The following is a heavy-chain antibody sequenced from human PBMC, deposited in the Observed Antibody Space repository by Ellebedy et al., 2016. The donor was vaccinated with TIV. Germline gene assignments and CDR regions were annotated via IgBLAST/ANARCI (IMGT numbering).Heavy chain of an antibody. V-gene: IGHV5-10-1*01. D-gene: IGHD3-3*01. CDR3: ARGGWPLEWLLNFDY. CDR2: IDPSDSYT. CDR1: GYSFTSYW. Sequence: GESLKISCKGSGYSFTSYWISWVRQMPGKGLEWMGRIDPSDSYTNYSPSFQGHVTISADKSISTAYLQWSSLKASDTAMYYCARGGWPLEWLLNFDYWGQGTLVTVSS. J-gene: IGHJ4*02.